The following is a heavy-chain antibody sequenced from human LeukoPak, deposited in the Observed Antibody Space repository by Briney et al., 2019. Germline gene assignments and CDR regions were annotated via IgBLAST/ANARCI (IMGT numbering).Heavy chain of an antibody. Sequence: EYAASVKGRFTISRDDSKSIAYLQINSLKTEDTAVYYCTRAAAGRFYYYYYMDVWGRGTTVTISS. D-gene: IGHD6-13*01. V-gene: IGHV3-49*02. CDR3: TRAAAGRFYYYYYMDV. J-gene: IGHJ6*03.